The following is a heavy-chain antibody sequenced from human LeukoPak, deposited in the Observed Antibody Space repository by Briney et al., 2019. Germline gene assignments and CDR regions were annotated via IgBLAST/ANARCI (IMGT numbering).Heavy chain of an antibody. Sequence: ASVKVSCKASGGTFSSYATSWVRQAPGQGLEYMGYISAYNGNTNYAQNLQGRVTMTTDTSTTTVYMELRSLRSDDTAVYYCARLYSSGWPLECMDVWGQGTTVTVSS. J-gene: IGHJ6*02. V-gene: IGHV1-18*01. CDR2: ISAYNGNT. CDR1: GGTFSSYA. D-gene: IGHD6-19*01. CDR3: ARLYSSGWPLECMDV.